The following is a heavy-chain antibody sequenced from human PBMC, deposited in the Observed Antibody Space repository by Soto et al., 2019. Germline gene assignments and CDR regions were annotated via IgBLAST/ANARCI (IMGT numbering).Heavy chain of an antibody. D-gene: IGHD5-12*01. CDR3: ARDTGKGYSGYDYYRSWGSYPYDYYYYGMDV. V-gene: IGHV3-30-3*01. CDR1: GFTFSSYA. CDR2: ISYDGSNK. Sequence: PGGSLRLSCAASGFTFSSYAMHWVRQAPGKGLEWVAVISYDGSNKYYADSVKGRFTISRDNSKNTLYLQMNSLRAEDTAVYYCARDTGKGYSGYDYYRSWGSYPYDYYYYGMDVWGQGTTVTVSS. J-gene: IGHJ6*02.